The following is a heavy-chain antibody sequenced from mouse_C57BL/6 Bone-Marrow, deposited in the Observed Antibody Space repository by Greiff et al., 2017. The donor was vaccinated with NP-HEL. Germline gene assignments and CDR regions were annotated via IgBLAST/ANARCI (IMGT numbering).Heavy chain of an antibody. CDR3: AKGTNWDSYYFDY. CDR1: GYTFTDYN. V-gene: IGHV1-22*01. D-gene: IGHD4-1*01. Sequence: EVQLQQSGPELVKPGASVKMSCKASGYTFTDYNMHWVKQSHGKSLEWIGYINPNNGGTSYNQKFKGKATLTVNKSSSTAYMELRSLTSEDSAVYYCAKGTNWDSYYFDYWGQGTTLTVSS. CDR2: INPNNGGT. J-gene: IGHJ2*01.